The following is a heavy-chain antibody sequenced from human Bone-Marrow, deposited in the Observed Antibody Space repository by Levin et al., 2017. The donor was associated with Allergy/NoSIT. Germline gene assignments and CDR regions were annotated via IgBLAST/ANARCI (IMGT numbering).Heavy chain of an antibody. CDR2: IHYSGAT. J-gene: IGHJ4*02. V-gene: IGHV4-59*01. D-gene: IGHD3-22*01. Sequence: SQTLSLTCSVSYGNISPYYWSWVRQPPGKGLEWIGYIHYSGATAYNSALQSRVTISVEKSKNQLYLNLRSVTAADTAVYYCARVPDQFYASSGYFDSWGQGTLLTVSS. CDR1: YGNISPYY. CDR3: ARVPDQFYASSGYFDS.